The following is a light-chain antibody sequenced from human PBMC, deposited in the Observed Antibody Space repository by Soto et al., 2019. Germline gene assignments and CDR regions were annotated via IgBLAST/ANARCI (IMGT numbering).Light chain of an antibody. CDR2: SNN. V-gene: IGLV1-44*01. CDR3: AAWDDSMNGCV. J-gene: IGLJ3*02. CDR1: GSNIGSTT. Sequence: QSVLTQPPSASGTPGQRVTISCSGSGSNIGSTTVNWYQQLPGTAPKLLIYSNNQRPSGVPDRFSGSKSGTSASLAISGLQSEDEADYYCAAWDDSMNGCVFGGGTKLTVL.